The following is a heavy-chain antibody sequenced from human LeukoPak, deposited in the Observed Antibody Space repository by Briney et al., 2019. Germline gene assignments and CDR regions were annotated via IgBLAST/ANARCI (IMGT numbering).Heavy chain of an antibody. D-gene: IGHD2-2*01. J-gene: IGHJ6*03. CDR3: ARAAASLCSSTSCYEGRGYYYYMDV. Sequence: SETLSLTCTVSGGSISSGSYYWSWIRQPAGKGLEWIGRIYTSGSTNYNPSLKSRVIISVDTSKNQFSLKLSSVTAADTAVYYCARAAASLCSSTSCYEGRGYYYYMDVWGKGTTVTVSS. CDR2: IYTSGST. CDR1: GGSISSGSYY. V-gene: IGHV4-61*02.